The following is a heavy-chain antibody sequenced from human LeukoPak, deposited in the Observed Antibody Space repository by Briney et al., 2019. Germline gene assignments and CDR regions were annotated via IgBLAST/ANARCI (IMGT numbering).Heavy chain of an antibody. V-gene: IGHV1-2*06. D-gene: IGHD3-22*01. CDR3: AREDYYDSSGYLY. CDR1: GYTFTGYY. J-gene: IGHJ4*02. Sequence: ASVKVSCKASGYTFTGYYMHWVRQAPGQGLEWMGRINPNSGGTNYAQKFQGRVTTTRDTSISTAYMELSRLRSDDTAVYYCAREDYYDSSGYLYWGQGTLVTVSS. CDR2: INPNSGGT.